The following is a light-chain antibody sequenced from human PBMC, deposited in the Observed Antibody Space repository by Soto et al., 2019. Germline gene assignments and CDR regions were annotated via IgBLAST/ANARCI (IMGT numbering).Light chain of an antibody. CDR2: RNN. V-gene: IGLV1-47*01. CDR3: ATWDGSLI. Sequence: QSVLTQPPSVSGAPGQTVTIPCSGSSSNIGGNYVHWYYQVPGSAPKLLFYRNNLRPAGVPERFSGSKSGTSASLDIRGLRSADEADYYCATWDGSLIFGGGTKLTV. CDR1: SSNIGGNY. J-gene: IGLJ2*01.